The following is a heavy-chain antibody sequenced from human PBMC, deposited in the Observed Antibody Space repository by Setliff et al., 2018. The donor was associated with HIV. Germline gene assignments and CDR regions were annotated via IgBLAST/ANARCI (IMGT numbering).Heavy chain of an antibody. CDR2: MRNKDYSYIT. J-gene: IGHJ1*01. D-gene: IGHD3-22*01. CDR3: TRDNYDSSGHSTEEHFQH. CDR1: GFTFSDHY. Sequence: PGGSLRLSCAASGFTFSDHYMDWVRQAPGKGLEWVGRMRNKDYSYITDYAASVKGRFTISRDDSKSIAYLQMNSLETEDTAVYYCTRDNYDSSGHSTEEHFQHWGQGTLVTVSS. V-gene: IGHV3-72*01.